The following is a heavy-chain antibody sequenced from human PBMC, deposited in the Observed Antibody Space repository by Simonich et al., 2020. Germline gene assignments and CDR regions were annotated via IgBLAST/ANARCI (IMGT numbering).Heavy chain of an antibody. V-gene: IGHV4-39*01. Sequence: QLQLQESGPGLVKPSETLSLTCTVSGGSISSSSYYWGWIRQPPGKGLEWIGSNYYSGSTYYNPSLKSRVTISVDTSKNQVSLKLSSVTAADTAVYYCARHAGFAFDIWGQGTMVTVSS. CDR2: NYYSGST. CDR3: ARHAGFAFDI. D-gene: IGHD6-13*01. J-gene: IGHJ3*02. CDR1: GGSISSSSYY.